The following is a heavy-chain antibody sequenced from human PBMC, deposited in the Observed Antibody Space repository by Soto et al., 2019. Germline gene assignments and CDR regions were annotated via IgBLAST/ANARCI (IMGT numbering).Heavy chain of an antibody. J-gene: IGHJ6*02. CDR1: GGTISRYY. Sequence: QVQLQESGPGLVKPSETLSLTCTVSGGTISRYYWSWIRQPPGKGLEWIGYMYNTGSTVYNPSFKRRVTISIDTFKNQFSLKLNSVTAAETAGYYCARDLWGYCGTDCYPLDVWGQGTTVTVSS. D-gene: IGHD2-21*02. V-gene: IGHV4-59*01. CDR2: MYNTGST. CDR3: ARDLWGYCGTDCYPLDV.